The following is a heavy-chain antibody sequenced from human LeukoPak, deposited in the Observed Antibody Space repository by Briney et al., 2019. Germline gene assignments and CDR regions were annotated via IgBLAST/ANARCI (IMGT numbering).Heavy chain of an antibody. D-gene: IGHD6-6*01. CDR1: GGSISSNY. V-gene: IGHV4-59*01. CDR2: IHDRGSD. Sequence: SETLSLTCTVSGGSISSNYWSWIRQSPGRGLEWIGYIHDRGSDKYNPALESRATLSVDTSKNQFSLKLNSVTAADTAVYYCARYGLVEFRNAFQYWGQGILVGVSS. J-gene: IGHJ1*01. CDR3: ARYGLVEFRNAFQY.